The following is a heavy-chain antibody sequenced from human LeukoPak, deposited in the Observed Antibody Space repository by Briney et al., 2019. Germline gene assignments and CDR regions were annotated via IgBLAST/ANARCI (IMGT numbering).Heavy chain of an antibody. CDR1: GFTFSSYW. CDR2: IKQDGSEK. V-gene: IGHV3-7*01. J-gene: IGHJ4*02. D-gene: IGHD1-7*01. CDR3: ARAPSTGTTDY. Sequence: PTGGPLRLSCAASGFTFSSYWMSWVRQAPGKGLEWVANIKQDGSEKYYVDSVKGRFIISRDNAKNSLYLEVNSLRAEDTAVYYCARAPSTGTTDYWGQGTLVTVSS.